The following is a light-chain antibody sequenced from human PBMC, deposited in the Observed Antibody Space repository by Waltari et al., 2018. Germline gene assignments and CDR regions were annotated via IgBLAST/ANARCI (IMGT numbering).Light chain of an antibody. CDR2: LAS. CDR1: QGLLHTNGYNY. Sequence: IVMTQSPPSLSVTPGEPASISCRSSQGLLHTNGYNYLDWYFQKPGQSPQLLIYLASSRAAGVPDRFSGSGSGTDFTLKISRMEAEDVGGYYCMQSKEVPTTFGQGTKVEIK. V-gene: IGKV2-28*01. J-gene: IGKJ1*01. CDR3: MQSKEVPTT.